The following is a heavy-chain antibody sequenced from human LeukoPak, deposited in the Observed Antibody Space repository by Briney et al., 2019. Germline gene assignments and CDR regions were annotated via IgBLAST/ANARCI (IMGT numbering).Heavy chain of an antibody. CDR1: GYTFNTYG. CDR3: ARGRKYTSGYRITELGSGYSDY. CDR2: ISGYNGKT. D-gene: IGHD5-18*01. J-gene: IGHJ4*02. Sequence: ASVKVSCKASGYTFNTYGITWVRQAPGQGLEWMGWISGYNGKTKYAQKLQDRVTMTTDTSTTTAYMELRSLTSDDTAVYYCARGRKYTSGYRITELGSGYSDYWGQGTLVTVSS. V-gene: IGHV1-18*01.